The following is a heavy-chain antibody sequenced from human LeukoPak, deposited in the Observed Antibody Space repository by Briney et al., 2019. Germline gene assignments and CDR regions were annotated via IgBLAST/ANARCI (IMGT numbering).Heavy chain of an antibody. CDR1: GGSISGHY. J-gene: IGHJ5*02. CDR2: ISPSGST. D-gene: IGHD4-17*01. Sequence: ASETLSLTCAVSGGSISGHYWSWIRQPPRKGLEWIGYISPSGSTNYDPSLESRVTMSLDTSKNQVSLSLTSATAADTAIYFCARGHYDLAPWGQGILVTVSS. CDR3: ARGHYDLAP. V-gene: IGHV4-59*11.